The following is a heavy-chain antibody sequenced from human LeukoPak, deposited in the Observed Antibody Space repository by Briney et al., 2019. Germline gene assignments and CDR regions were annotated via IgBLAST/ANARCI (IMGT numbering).Heavy chain of an antibody. CDR1: GFMFNSYS. CDR3: AKEEYSGGSYYFGY. J-gene: IGHJ4*02. D-gene: IGHD1-26*01. CDR2: ISGYGENT. V-gene: IGHV3-23*01. Sequence: PGGSLRLSCAAYGFMFNSYSMSWVRQAPGKGLEWVSGISGYGENTYYAAFEKGRFTLARDTSKQTPYLQMNSPRAVDPAVYDCAKEEYSGGSYYFGYWGQGALGTASS.